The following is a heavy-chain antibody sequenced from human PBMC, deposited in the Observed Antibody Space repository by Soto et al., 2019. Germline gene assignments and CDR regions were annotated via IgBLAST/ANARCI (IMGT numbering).Heavy chain of an antibody. J-gene: IGHJ5*02. V-gene: IGHV5-51*01. CDR1: GYSFTSYW. Sequence: PGESLKISCKGSGYSFTSYWIGWVRQMPGRGLEWMGIIYPGDSNPGYSPSFRGQVTISADKSTSTAYLQWSSLKASDTAIYYCATTIFPYNWFDPWGQGTLVTVSS. D-gene: IGHD3-3*01. CDR3: ATTIFPYNWFDP. CDR2: IYPGDSNP.